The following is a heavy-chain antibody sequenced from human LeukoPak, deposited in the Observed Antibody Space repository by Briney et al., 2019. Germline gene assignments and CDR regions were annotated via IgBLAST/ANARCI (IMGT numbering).Heavy chain of an antibody. CDR3: ARDPYYGGNSPPPD. CDR2: INPNSGGT. D-gene: IGHD4-23*01. CDR1: GYTFTGYY. Sequence: ASVKVSCKASGYTFTGYYMHWVRQAPGQGLEWMGWINPNSGGTNYAQKFQGRVTMTRDTSISTAYMELSRLRSDDTAVYYRARDPYYGGNSPPPDWGQGTLVTVSS. V-gene: IGHV1-2*02. J-gene: IGHJ4*02.